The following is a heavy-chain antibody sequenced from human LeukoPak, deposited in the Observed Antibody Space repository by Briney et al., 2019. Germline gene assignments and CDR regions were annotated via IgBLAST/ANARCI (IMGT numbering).Heavy chain of an antibody. J-gene: IGHJ4*02. CDR1: GYDFTSDG. V-gene: IGHV1-18*01. D-gene: IGHD6-19*01. CDR3: ARAGSGSGWYFDY. CDR2: ISPYNGNT. Sequence: ASVKVSCKASGYDFTSDGITWVRRAPGQGLEWMGWISPYNGNTRYAQKFQGRVAMTTHTSTTTAYMELRGLRFNDTAVYYCARAGSGSGWYFDYWGQGTLVSVSS.